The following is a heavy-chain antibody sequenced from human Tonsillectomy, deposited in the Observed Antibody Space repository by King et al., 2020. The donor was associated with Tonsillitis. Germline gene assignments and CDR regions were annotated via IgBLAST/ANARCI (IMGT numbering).Heavy chain of an antibody. D-gene: IGHD3-3*01. CDR2: INHSGST. V-gene: IGHV4-34*01. J-gene: IGHJ4*02. CDR3: ARGQSSRITMFGVVTVFDY. CDR1: GGSFSGYY. Sequence: QVQLQQWGAGLLKPSETLSLTCAVYGGSFSGYYWSWIRQPPGKGLEWIGEINHSGSTNYNPSLKSRVTISVDTSKNHFSLQLSSVTAADTAVYYCARGQSSRITMFGVVTVFDYWGQGTLGTVSS.